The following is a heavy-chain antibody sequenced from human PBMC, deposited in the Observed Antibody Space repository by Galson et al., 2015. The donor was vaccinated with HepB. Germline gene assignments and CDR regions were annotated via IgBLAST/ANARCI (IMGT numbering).Heavy chain of an antibody. Sequence: SLRLSCAASGFTFSSYAMNWVRQAPGKGLEWVSAISGSGGSTYYADSVKGRFTISRDNSKNTLYLQMNSLRAEDTAVYYCAKHQWYYYDSSGYSNWGQGTLVTVSS. V-gene: IGHV3-23*01. J-gene: IGHJ4*02. CDR1: GFTFSSYA. D-gene: IGHD3-22*01. CDR2: ISGSGGST. CDR3: AKHQWYYYDSSGYSN.